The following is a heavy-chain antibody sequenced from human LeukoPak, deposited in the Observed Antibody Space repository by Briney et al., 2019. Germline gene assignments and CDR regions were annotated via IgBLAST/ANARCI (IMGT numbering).Heavy chain of an antibody. CDR1: GYTFTSFY. J-gene: IGHJ4*02. D-gene: IGHD2-2*01. Sequence: ASVKVSCKASGYTFTSFYMHWVRQAPGQGLEWVGIINPSGGSTTYAQTFQGRVTLTRDMSTSTVYMELSSLRSEDTAVYYCARRGYCSGTSCYSDYWGQGTLVTVSS. CDR3: ARRGYCSGTSCYSDY. V-gene: IGHV1-46*01. CDR2: INPSGGST.